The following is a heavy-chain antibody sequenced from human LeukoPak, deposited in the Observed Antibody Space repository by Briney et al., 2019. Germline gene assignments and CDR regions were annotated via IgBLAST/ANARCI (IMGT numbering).Heavy chain of an antibody. V-gene: IGHV3-23*01. Sequence: GASLRLSCSASGFTFSTYAMSWVRQAPEKGLEWVSTFGVSGDTYYADSVKGRFTISRDNSKNTLYLQMNSLTAEDTAIYYCAKAPRVSVGRELEYWGQGTLLTVSS. CDR1: GFTFSTYA. CDR3: AKAPRVSVGRELEY. D-gene: IGHD3-10*01. J-gene: IGHJ4*02. CDR2: FGVSGDT.